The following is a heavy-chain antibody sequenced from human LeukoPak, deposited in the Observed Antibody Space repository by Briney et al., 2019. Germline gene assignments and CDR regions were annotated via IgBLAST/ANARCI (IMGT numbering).Heavy chain of an antibody. Sequence: NPSETLSLTCTVSGGSISSSSYYWGWIRQPPGKGLEWIGSIYYSGSTYYNPSLKSRVTISVDTSKNQFSLKLSSVTAADTAVYYCARHVWLGELLRVWYFDLWGRGTLVTVSS. D-gene: IGHD3-10*01. J-gene: IGHJ2*01. CDR2: IYYSGST. CDR1: GGSISSSSYY. CDR3: ARHVWLGELLRVWYFDL. V-gene: IGHV4-39*01.